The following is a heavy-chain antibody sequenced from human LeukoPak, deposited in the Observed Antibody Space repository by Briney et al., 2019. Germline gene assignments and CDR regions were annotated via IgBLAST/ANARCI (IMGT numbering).Heavy chain of an antibody. J-gene: IGHJ3*02. V-gene: IGHV4-59*01. CDR1: GDSITRYY. CDR3: ARGSTGWDKFDI. Sequence: SETLSLTCNVSGDSITRYYWNWIRQPPGKGLEWIGNIYYSGSTNYNPSLKSRVTISVDTSKNQLSLKLNSVTAADTAVYYCARGSTGWDKFDIGGQGTMVTVSS. CDR2: IYYSGST. D-gene: IGHD6-19*01.